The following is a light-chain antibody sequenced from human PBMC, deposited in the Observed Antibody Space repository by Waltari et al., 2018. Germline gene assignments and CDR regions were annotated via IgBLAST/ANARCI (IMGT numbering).Light chain of an antibody. CDR1: QGISTY. CDR3: LQYNSNPLT. J-gene: IGKJ4*01. V-gene: IGKV1-17*01. Sequence: DIQMTQSPSSLSASAGDRVTITCRARQGISTYLNWYQQKPGKAPKRLIYAASSLESGVPSRFSGSGSGTDFTLTISSLQPEDFATYYCLQYNSNPLTFGGGTKVEIK. CDR2: AAS.